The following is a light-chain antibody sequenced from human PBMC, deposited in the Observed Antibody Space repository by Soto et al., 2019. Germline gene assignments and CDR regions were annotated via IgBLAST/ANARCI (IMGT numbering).Light chain of an antibody. CDR2: DDS. CDR3: QVWENSSDQVV. CDR1: SIGSKS. J-gene: IGLJ2*01. Sequence: SYVLTQPPSVSVAPGQTAKITCGGNSIGSKSVHWYQQKAGQAPVLVVHDDSDRPSGIPERFSGSNSANTATLTISRVEAGDEADYYCQVWENSSDQVVFAGGTKVTVL. V-gene: IGLV3-21*02.